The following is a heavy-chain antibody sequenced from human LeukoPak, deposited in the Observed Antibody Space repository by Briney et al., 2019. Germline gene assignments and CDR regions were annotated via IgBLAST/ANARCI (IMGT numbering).Heavy chain of an antibody. D-gene: IGHD6-6*01. Sequence: PGGSLRLSRAASGFTFSGYWMSWVRQAPGKGLEWVANIKQDGSEKFYVDSVKGRFTISRDNAKNSLYLQMNSLRAEDTAVYYCARADGSSSSYAPLGYWGQGTLVTVSS. CDR1: GFTFSGYW. CDR3: ARADGSSSSYAPLGY. J-gene: IGHJ4*02. CDR2: IKQDGSEK. V-gene: IGHV3-7*01.